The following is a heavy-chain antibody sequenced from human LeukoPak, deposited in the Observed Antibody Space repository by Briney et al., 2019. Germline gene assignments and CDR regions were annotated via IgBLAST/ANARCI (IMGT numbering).Heavy chain of an antibody. CDR3: AKEENSGYDSNYFDY. Sequence: GGSLRLSCAASGFAFSNYAMGWVRQAPGKGLEWVSAIRGSGDNTFYADSVKGRFTISRDNSKNTLYLQMNSLRAEDTAIYYCAKEENSGYDSNYFDYWGQGTLVTVSS. J-gene: IGHJ4*02. CDR1: GFAFSNYA. V-gene: IGHV3-23*01. D-gene: IGHD5-12*01. CDR2: IRGSGDNT.